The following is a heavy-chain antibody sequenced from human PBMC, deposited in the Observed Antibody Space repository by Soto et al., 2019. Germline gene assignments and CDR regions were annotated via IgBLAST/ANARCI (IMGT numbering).Heavy chain of an antibody. CDR2: IFSSGST. CDR1: GGSINTFY. Sequence: SETLSLTCTVSGGSINTFYWSWVRQPAGKGLEWIGRIFSSGSTSFNPSLESRVAMSVDTPKNHFSLNLSSVTAADMAAYYCAREVSYSAYNFAHGIQLWSFDFWGQGALVTVSS. V-gene: IGHV4-4*07. CDR3: AREVSYSAYNFAHGIQLWSFDF. J-gene: IGHJ4*02. D-gene: IGHD5-12*01.